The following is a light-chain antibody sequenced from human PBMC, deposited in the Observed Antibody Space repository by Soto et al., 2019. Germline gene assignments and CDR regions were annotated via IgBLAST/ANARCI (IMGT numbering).Light chain of an antibody. Sequence: DIEMTQSPDSLAVSLGARATINCKSSRSISDISSKKKYLAWYQQKAGRPPKLLIHWASIRESGVPDRFSGSGSGTDFTLTISSLQAEDVAVYFCQQYYHHTLTFGGGTRVEI. CDR3: QQYYHHTLT. J-gene: IGKJ4*01. V-gene: IGKV4-1*01. CDR2: WAS. CDR1: RSISDISSKKKY.